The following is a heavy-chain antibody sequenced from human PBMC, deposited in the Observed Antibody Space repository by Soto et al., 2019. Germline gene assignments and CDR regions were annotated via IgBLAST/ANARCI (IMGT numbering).Heavy chain of an antibody. CDR2: INPNSGGT. V-gene: IGHV1-2*04. J-gene: IGHJ4*02. CDR3: ARATISSPFDY. D-gene: IGHD3-3*01. Sequence: GASVKVSCKASGYTFTGYYIHWVRQAPGQGLEWMGWINPNSGGTNYAQKFQDWVTMTRDTSISTAYMELSRLRSDDTAVYYCARATISSPFDYWGQGTLVTVSS. CDR1: GYTFTGYY.